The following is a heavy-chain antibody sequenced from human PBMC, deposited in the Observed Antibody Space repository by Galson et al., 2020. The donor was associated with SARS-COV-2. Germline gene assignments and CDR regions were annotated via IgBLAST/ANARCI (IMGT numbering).Heavy chain of an antibody. V-gene: IGHV1-18*01. D-gene: IGHD3-3*01. Sequence: ASVTVSCKATGCTFTSYGISWVRQAPGQGREWMGWSSAYNGNQNYAQKLQGRATITPDTSTSTADLWLRSLRSDDTAGYYCARDKRPYCDFWNGYYIKAPGPDYYYYGMDVWGQGTTVTVSS. CDR2: SSAYNGNQ. J-gene: IGHJ6*02. CDR1: GCTFTSYG. CDR3: ARDKRPYCDFWNGYYIKAPGPDYYYYGMDV.